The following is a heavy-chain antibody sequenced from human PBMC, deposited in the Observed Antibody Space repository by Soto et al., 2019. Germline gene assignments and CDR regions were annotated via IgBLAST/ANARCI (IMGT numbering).Heavy chain of an antibody. J-gene: IGHJ6*03. Sequence: QVQLQESGPGLVKPSETLSLTCTVSGDSISSSYWNWIRQAPGKGLEWIGYIDDTGSTNYNPSLKSPVNLSLDPSNNQSSLKLSSVTAADTAVYYCARGVLEWLLRDSYYYYMDVWGKGTTVTVSS. CDR1: GDSISSSY. V-gene: IGHV4-59*01. CDR3: ARGVLEWLLRDSYYYYMDV. D-gene: IGHD3-3*01. CDR2: IDDTGST.